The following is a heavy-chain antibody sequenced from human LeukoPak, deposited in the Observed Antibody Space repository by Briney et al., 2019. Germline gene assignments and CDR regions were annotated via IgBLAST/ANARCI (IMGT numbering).Heavy chain of an antibody. Sequence: SETLSLTCTVSGASISSTGYSWDWIRQPPGKGLEWIGSIYYGGRTYSNPSLKSRVTISVDTSKNQFSLKLSSVTAADTAVYYCARRPRDYFDFWGQGTLVTVSS. J-gene: IGHJ4*02. V-gene: IGHV4-39*01. CDR1: GASISSTGYS. CDR3: ARRPRDYFDF. CDR2: IYYGGRT.